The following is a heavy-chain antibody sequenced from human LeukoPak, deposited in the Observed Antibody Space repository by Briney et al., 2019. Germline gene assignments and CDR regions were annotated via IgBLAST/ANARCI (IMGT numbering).Heavy chain of an antibody. CDR3: ARDFGDSSGWYEFAY. J-gene: IGHJ4*02. Sequence: SVKVSCKASGGTFSSYAISWVRQAPGQGLAWMGRIIPIFGTANYAQKFQGRVTITADKSTSTAYMELSSLRSEDTAVYYCARDFGDSSGWYEFAYWGQGTLVTVSS. D-gene: IGHD6-19*01. V-gene: IGHV1-69*06. CDR2: IIPIFGTA. CDR1: GGTFSSYA.